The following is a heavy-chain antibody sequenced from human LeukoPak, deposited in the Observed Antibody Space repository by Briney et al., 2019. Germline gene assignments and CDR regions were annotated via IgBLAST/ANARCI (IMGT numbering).Heavy chain of an antibody. CDR3: AREHCSGGSCPLDY. D-gene: IGHD2-15*01. V-gene: IGHV3-74*01. CDR2: INTDGSIT. Sequence: GGSLRPSCAASGFTFSGYWMHWVRQAPWKGLVWVSRINTDGSITSYADSVKGRFTISRDNAKNTLYLQMNSLRAEDTAVYYCAREHCSGGSCPLDYWGQGTLVTVSS. CDR1: GFTFSGYW. J-gene: IGHJ4*02.